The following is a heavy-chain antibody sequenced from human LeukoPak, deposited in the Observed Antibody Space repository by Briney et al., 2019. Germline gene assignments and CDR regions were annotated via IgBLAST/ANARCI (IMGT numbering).Heavy chain of an antibody. D-gene: IGHD1-26*01. CDR3: ARGLGGSGSYFLTFDY. Sequence: GASVKVSCKASGYTFTSYYMHWVRQAPGQGLEWMGIINPSGGSTSYAQRFQGRVTMTSDTSTNTVYMELSSLRSEDTAVYYCARGLGGSGSYFLTFDYWGQGTLVTVSS. CDR1: GYTFTSYY. CDR2: INPSGGST. V-gene: IGHV1-46*01. J-gene: IGHJ4*02.